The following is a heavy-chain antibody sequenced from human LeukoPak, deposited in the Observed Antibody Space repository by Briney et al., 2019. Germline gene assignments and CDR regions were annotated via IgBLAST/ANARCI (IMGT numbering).Heavy chain of an antibody. CDR2: ISSSSSYI. CDR1: GFTFSSYS. V-gene: IGHV3-21*01. CDR3: ASIIAVAGTRKRFDY. D-gene: IGHD6-19*01. Sequence: PGGSLRLSCAASGFTFSSYSMNWVRQAPGKGLEWVSSISSSSSYIYYADSVKGRFTISRDNAKNSLYLQMNSLRAEDTAVYYCASIIAVAGTRKRFDYWGQGTLVPVSS. J-gene: IGHJ4*02.